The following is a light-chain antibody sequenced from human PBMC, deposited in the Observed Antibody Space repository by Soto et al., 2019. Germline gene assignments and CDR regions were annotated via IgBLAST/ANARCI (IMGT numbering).Light chain of an antibody. Sequence: DIVLTQSPGPLSLSPGERATLSCRASQSVGSNSLAWYQQKPGQAPRLLIYGASSRATGIPDRFSGSGSGTDFTLTISRLEPEDFAVYYCQQYGSSPKTFGQGTKVDIK. J-gene: IGKJ1*01. CDR2: GAS. CDR3: QQYGSSPKT. CDR1: QSVGSNS. V-gene: IGKV3-20*01.